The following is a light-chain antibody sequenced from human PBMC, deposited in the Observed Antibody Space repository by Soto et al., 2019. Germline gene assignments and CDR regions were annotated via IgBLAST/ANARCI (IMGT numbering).Light chain of an antibody. V-gene: IGKV1-39*01. CDR1: QSISSY. CDR3: QQSYRTPL. Sequence: DIQMTQSPSSLSASVGDRVTITCRASQSISSYLNWYQQKPGKXPXXLIYAASNLQSGVPSRFSGSGSGTDFTLSISSLQPEDFATDYCQQSYRTPLFGPGTKVDNK. CDR2: AAS. J-gene: IGKJ3*01.